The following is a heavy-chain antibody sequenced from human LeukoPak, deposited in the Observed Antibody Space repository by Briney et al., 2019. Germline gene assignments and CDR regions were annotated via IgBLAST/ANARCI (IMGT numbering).Heavy chain of an antibody. J-gene: IGHJ5*02. V-gene: IGHV1-2*06. D-gene: IGHD3-10*01. CDR3: ARGSGSYNWFDP. CDR2: INPNSGGT. Sequence: ASVKVSCKASGYTFTGYYMHWVRQAPGQGLGWMGRINPNSGGTNYAQKFQGRVTMTRDTSISTAYMELSRLRSDDTAVYYCARGSGSYNWFDPWGQGTLVTVSS. CDR1: GYTFTGYY.